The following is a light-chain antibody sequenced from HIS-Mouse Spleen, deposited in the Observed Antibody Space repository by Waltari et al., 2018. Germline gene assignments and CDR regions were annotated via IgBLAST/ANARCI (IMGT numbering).Light chain of an antibody. Sequence: SYELTQPPSVSVSPGQTASITCSGDKLGDKYACWYQQKPGQSPVLVIYQYSKRPSGIPERFSGSNSGNTATLTISGTQAMDEADYYCQAWDSSYSVFGGGTKLTVL. J-gene: IGLJ2*01. CDR1: KLGDKY. V-gene: IGLV3-1*01. CDR2: QYS. CDR3: QAWDSSYSV.